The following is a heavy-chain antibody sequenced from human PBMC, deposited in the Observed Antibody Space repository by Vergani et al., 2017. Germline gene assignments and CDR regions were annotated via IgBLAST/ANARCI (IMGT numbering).Heavy chain of an antibody. J-gene: IGHJ4*02. CDR3: AKEWYYGSGSYLDY. CDR2: ISWNSGSI. D-gene: IGHD3-10*01. CDR1: GFTFDDYA. V-gene: IGHV3-9*01. Sequence: EVQLVESGGGLVQPGRSLRLSCAASGFTFDDYAMHWVRQAPGKGLEWVSGISWNSGSIGYADSVKGRFTISRDNAKNSLYLQMNSLRAEDTALYYCAKEWYYGSGSYLDYWGQGTLVTVSS.